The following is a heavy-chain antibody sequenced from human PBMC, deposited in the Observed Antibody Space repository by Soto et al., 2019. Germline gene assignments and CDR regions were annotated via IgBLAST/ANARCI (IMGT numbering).Heavy chain of an antibody. CDR2: ISSSGSTI. Sequence: GGSLRLSCAASGFTFSSYEMNWVRQAPGKGLEWVSYISSSGSTIYYADSVKGRFTISRDNAKNSLYLQMNSLRAEDTAVYYCESGYSRSWYSWFDTWGQGTLVTVSS. CDR3: ESGYSRSWYSWFDT. CDR1: GFTFSSYE. V-gene: IGHV3-48*03. J-gene: IGHJ5*02. D-gene: IGHD6-13*01.